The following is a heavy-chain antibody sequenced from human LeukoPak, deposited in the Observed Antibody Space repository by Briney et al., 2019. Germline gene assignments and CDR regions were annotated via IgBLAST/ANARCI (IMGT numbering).Heavy chain of an antibody. CDR2: IIPIFGTA. CDR1: GGTFSSYA. CDR3: ARRYSYGPDNWFDP. V-gene: IGHV1-69*01. D-gene: IGHD5-18*01. J-gene: IGHJ5*02. Sequence: SVKVSCKASGGTFSSYAISWVRQAPGQGLEWMGGIIPIFGTANYAQKFQGRVTITADESTSTAYMELSSLRSEDTAVYYCARRYSYGPDNWFDPWGQGTLVTVSS.